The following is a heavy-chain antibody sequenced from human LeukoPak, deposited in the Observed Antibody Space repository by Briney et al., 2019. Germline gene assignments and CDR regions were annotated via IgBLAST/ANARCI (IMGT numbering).Heavy chain of an antibody. V-gene: IGHV3-7*03. D-gene: IGHD3-10*01. CDR3: ANNVLLWFGEFH. CDR1: GFTFSSYW. CDR2: IKQDGIEK. J-gene: IGHJ4*02. Sequence: GGSLRLSCAASGFTFSSYWMTWVRQAPGKGLEWVANIKQDGIEKYYVDSVKGRFTISRDNAENSMYLQMNSLRAEDTAVYYCANNVLLWFGEFHWGQGTLVTVSS.